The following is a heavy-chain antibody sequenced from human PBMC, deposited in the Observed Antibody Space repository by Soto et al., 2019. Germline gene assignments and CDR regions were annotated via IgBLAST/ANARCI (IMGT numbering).Heavy chain of an antibody. J-gene: IGHJ6*02. CDR3: ATSPTVATRWDYYYYYGMDV. Sequence: ASVKVSCKVSGYTLTELSMHWVRQAPGKGLEWMGGFDPEDGETIYAQKFQGRVTMTEDTSTDTAYMELSSLRSEDTAVYYCATSPTVATRWDYYYYYGMDVWGQGTTVTVSS. D-gene: IGHD4-4*01. CDR1: GYTLTELS. V-gene: IGHV1-24*01. CDR2: FDPEDGET.